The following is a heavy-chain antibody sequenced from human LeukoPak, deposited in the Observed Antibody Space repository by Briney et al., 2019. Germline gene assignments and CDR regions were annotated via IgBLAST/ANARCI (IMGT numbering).Heavy chain of an antibody. D-gene: IGHD6-13*01. J-gene: IGHJ6*03. CDR3: ARLGAAADTYYYYYMDV. CDR1: GYSFTSYW. V-gene: IGHV5-51*01. CDR2: IYPGDSDT. Sequence: GESLKISCKGSGYSFTSYWIGWVRQMPGKGLEWMGIIYPGDSDTRYSPSFQGQVTISADKSISTAYLQWSSLKASDTAMYYCARLGAAADTYYYYYMDVWGKGTTVTVSS.